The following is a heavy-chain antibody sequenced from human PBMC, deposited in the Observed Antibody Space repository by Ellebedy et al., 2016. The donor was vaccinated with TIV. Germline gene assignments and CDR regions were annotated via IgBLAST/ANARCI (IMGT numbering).Heavy chain of an antibody. D-gene: IGHD3-9*01. CDR3: ARVDWLVDS. CDR2: MNSDGSST. Sequence: GGSLRLXXAASGFTFRNDWMHWVRQAPGKGLVWVSRMNSDGSSTNYADSVKGRFTISRDNAKNTLYLQMHSLRAEDTAVYYCARVDWLVDSWGQGTLVTVSS. V-gene: IGHV3-74*01. CDR1: GFTFRNDW. J-gene: IGHJ5*01.